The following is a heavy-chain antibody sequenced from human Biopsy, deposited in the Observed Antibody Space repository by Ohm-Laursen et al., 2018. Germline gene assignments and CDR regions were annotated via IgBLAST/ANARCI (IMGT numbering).Heavy chain of an antibody. V-gene: IGHV4-59*07. Sequence: SDTLSLTCAVPGASFSGDYWSWIRQSPGRGLEWIGSISEGGSTYYNPSLRGRVTISVDASKNQFSLKLSSVTAADAAVFFCARLYRLDDYWNDDPPDAFDVWAQGTMVTVSS. CDR2: ISEGGST. J-gene: IGHJ3*01. CDR1: GASFSGDY. D-gene: IGHD3-3*01. CDR3: ARLYRLDDYWNDDPPDAFDV.